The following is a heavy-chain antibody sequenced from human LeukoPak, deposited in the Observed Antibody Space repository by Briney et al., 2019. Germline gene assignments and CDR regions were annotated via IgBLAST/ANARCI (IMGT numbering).Heavy chain of an antibody. CDR2: IKPNSGGT. Sequence: ASVEVSCKASGYSFADYYMHWVRQAPGQGLEWMGWIKPNSGGTRSAQKVQGRVTMTRDTSISTAYMELSSLRYDDTAVYYCATNILVRDIINWFDPWGQGTLVTVSS. CDR1: GYSFADYY. V-gene: IGHV1-2*02. D-gene: IGHD3-10*01. CDR3: ATNILVRDIINWFDP. J-gene: IGHJ5*02.